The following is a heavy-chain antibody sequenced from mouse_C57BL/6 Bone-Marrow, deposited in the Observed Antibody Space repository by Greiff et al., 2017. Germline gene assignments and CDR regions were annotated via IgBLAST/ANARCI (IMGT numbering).Heavy chain of an antibody. CDR3: TRSLIYYGTNY. Sequence: EVQLQQSGAELVKPGASVTLSCTASGFNIKDYYIHWVKQRTEQGLEWIGRIDPEDGETKSAPKFQDKATITADTSSNTAYLQLSSLTSEDTAVYYCTRSLIYYGTNYWGQGTTLTVSS. CDR1: GFNIKDYY. J-gene: IGHJ2*01. V-gene: IGHV14-2*01. D-gene: IGHD1-1*01. CDR2: IDPEDGET.